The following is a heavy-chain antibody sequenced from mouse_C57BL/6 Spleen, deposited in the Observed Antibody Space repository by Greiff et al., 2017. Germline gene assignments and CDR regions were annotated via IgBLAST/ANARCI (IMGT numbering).Heavy chain of an antibody. CDR1: GYTFTSYW. D-gene: IGHD1-1*01. V-gene: IGHV1-64*01. Sequence: QVQLQQPGAELVKPGASVKLSCKASGYTFTSYWMHWVKQRPGQGLEWIGMIHPNSGSTNYNEKFKSKATLNVDKSSSTAYMQLSSLTSEDSAVXYCARSLLLRSCWYFDVWGTGTTVTVSS. J-gene: IGHJ1*03. CDR3: ARSLLLRSCWYFDV. CDR2: IHPNSGST.